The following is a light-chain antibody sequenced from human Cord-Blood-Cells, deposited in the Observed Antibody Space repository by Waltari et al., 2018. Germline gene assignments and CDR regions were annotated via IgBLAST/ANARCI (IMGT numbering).Light chain of an antibody. V-gene: IGLV1-40*01. CDR2: GNS. CDR3: QSYDSSLSGYNYV. Sequence: QSVLTQPPSVSGAPGQRVTISCTGSSSNIGAGYDVHWYQQLPGTAPKLLLHGNSNRPAGVPDRFSGSKSGTSASLAITGLQAEDEADYYCQSYDSSLSGYNYVFGTGTKVTVL. CDR1: SSNIGAGYD. J-gene: IGLJ1*01.